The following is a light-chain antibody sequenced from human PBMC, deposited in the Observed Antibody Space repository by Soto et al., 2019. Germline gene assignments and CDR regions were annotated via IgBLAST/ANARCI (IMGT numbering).Light chain of an antibody. CDR3: TSYTTSSPYV. Sequence: QSARTQPASVSGSPGQSITISCTGTSSDVGGYNYVSWYQQHPGKAPKLMIYDVSNRPSGVSNRFSGSKSGNTASLTFSGLQAEDEADYSCTSYTTSSPYVSGPGTKVTVL. J-gene: IGLJ1*01. V-gene: IGLV2-14*01. CDR1: SSDVGGYNY. CDR2: DVS.